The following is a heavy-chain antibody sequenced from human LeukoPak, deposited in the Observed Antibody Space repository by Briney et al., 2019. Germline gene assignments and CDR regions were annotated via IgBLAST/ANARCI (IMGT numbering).Heavy chain of an antibody. CDR1: GYTFTSYY. Sequence: ASVKVSCKASGYTFTSYYMHWVRQAPGQGLEWMGIINPSGGSTSYAQKFQGRVTMTRDTSTSTVYMELSSLRSEDTAVYYCARSSGYFDWLRPGKNWRFDPWGQGTLVTVSS. D-gene: IGHD3-9*01. CDR2: INPSGGST. V-gene: IGHV1-46*01. CDR3: ARSSGYFDWLRPGKNWRFDP. J-gene: IGHJ5*02.